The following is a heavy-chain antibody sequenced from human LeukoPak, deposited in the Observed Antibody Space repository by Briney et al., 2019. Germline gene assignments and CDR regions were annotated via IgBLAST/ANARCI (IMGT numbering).Heavy chain of an antibody. CDR3: AKGHDYSNYFDY. D-gene: IGHD4-11*01. J-gene: IGHJ4*02. CDR2: IVNSGGTT. CDR1: GFTFSSYA. V-gene: IGHV3-23*01. Sequence: GGSLRLSCAASGFTFSSYAMSWVRQAPGKGLEWVSGIVNSGGTTYCADSVKGRFTISRDNSKNTLYLQMNSLRAEDTAVYYCAKGHDYSNYFDYWGQGTLVTVSS.